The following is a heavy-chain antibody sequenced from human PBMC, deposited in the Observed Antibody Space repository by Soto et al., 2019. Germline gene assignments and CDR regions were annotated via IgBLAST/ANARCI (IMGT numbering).Heavy chain of an antibody. CDR3: ARDPRRCSGGSCYRRSYGMDV. Sequence: LRXSCKASGFTFSDHAINWVRQAPGKGLEWVGFISYDGSNKYYADPVKGRFTTSRDNPKHTLYLQMNSLRPEDTAIYYCARDPRRCSGGSCYRRSYGMDVWAQGTAVTVSS. V-gene: IGHV3-30-3*01. J-gene: IGHJ6*02. CDR2: ISYDGSNK. CDR1: GFTFSDHA. D-gene: IGHD2-15*01.